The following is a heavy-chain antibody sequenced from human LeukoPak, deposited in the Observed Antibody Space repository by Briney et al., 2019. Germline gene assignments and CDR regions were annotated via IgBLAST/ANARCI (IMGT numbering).Heavy chain of an antibody. J-gene: IGHJ4*02. D-gene: IGHD2-15*01. CDR1: GGSISSYY. V-gene: IGHV4-4*09. CDR2: IYTSGST. Sequence: SETLSLTCTVSGGSISSYYWSWIRQPPGKGLEGIGYIYTSGSTNYNPSLKSRVTISVDTSKNQFSLKLSSVTAADTAVYYCARTYCSSGSCSIDYWGQGTLVTVSS. CDR3: ARTYCSSGSCSIDY.